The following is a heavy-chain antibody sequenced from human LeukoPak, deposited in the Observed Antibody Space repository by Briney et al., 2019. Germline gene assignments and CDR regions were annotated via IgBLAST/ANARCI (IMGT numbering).Heavy chain of an antibody. CDR1: GGSFSGYY. CDR2: INHSGST. CDR3: ARLGGATSPFGY. V-gene: IGHV4-34*01. D-gene: IGHD1-26*01. Sequence: SETLSLTCAVYGGSFSGYYWSWIRQPPGKGLEWIGEINHSGSTNYNPSLKSRVTISVDTSKNQFSLKLSSVTAADTAIYYCARLGGATSPFGYWGQGALVTVSS. J-gene: IGHJ4*02.